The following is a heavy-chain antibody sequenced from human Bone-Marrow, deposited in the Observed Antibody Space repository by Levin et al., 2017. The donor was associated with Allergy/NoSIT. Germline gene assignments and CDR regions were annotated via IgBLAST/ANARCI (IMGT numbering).Heavy chain of an antibody. Sequence: PGGSLRLSCAASGFTFSNAWMNWVRQAPGKGLEWVGRIKSKTDGGTTDYAAPVKGRFTISRDDSKNTLYLQMNSLKTEDTAVYYCTTEEFGRPLYSSTSRYYDGMDVWGQGTTVTVSS. V-gene: IGHV3-15*07. CDR3: TTEEFGRPLYSSTSRYYDGMDV. CDR2: IKSKTDGGTT. J-gene: IGHJ6*02. CDR1: GFTFSNAW. D-gene: IGHD6-19*01.